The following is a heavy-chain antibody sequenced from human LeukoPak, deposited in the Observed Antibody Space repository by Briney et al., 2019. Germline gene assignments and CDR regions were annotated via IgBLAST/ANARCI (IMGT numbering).Heavy chain of an antibody. J-gene: IGHJ4*02. CDR1: GGSISSSSYY. CDR3: ARVLWFGEFRYYFDY. Sequence: SETLSLTCTVSGGSISSSSYYWGWIRQPPGKGLEWIGSIYYSGSTYYNPSLKSRVTISVGTSKNQFSLKLSSVTAADTAVYYCARVLWFGEFRYYFDYWGQGTLVTVSS. V-gene: IGHV4-39*01. CDR2: IYYSGST. D-gene: IGHD3-10*01.